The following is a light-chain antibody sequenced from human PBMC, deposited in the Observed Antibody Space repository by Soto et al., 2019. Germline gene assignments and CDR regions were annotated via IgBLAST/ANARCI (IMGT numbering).Light chain of an antibody. CDR2: GAS. CDR3: QQYNNWPQT. CDR1: QSVSSK. J-gene: IGKJ2*01. V-gene: IGKV3-15*01. Sequence: EIGMTQSPVTLSVSPGERATLSCRASQSVSSKLAWYQQKPGQAPRLLIYGASTRATGIPARFSGSGSGTEFTLSISSLQSEDFAVYYCQQYNNWPQTFGQWTKLEIK.